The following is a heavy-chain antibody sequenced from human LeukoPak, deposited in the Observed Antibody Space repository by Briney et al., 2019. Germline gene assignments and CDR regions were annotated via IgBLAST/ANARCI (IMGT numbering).Heavy chain of an antibody. V-gene: IGHV1-2*06. D-gene: IGHD2-15*01. CDR2: INPNSGGT. CDR3: ARGYCSGGSCHAPNFDY. J-gene: IGHJ4*02. CDR1: GYTFTGYY. Sequence: ASVKVSCKASGYTFTGYYMHWVRQAPGQGLEWMGRINPNSGGTNYAQKFQGRVTMTRDTSISTAYMELSRLRSDDTAVYYCARGYCSGGSCHAPNFDYWGQGTLVTVSS.